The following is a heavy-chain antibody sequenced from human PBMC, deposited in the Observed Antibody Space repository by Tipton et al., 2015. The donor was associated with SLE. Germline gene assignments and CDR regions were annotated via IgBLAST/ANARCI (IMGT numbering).Heavy chain of an antibody. Sequence: TLSLTCTVSGGSISSNFDYWGWIRQPPGKGLEWIGYIYYTGTTYYNPSLKSRINISLDTAKNQFSLKLNSVTDADTAVYFCARVGYTSSWAMDVWGQGTTVIVSS. CDR3: ARVGYTSSWAMDV. CDR2: IYYTGTT. D-gene: IGHD5-12*01. V-gene: IGHV4-31*03. J-gene: IGHJ6*02. CDR1: GGSISSNFDY.